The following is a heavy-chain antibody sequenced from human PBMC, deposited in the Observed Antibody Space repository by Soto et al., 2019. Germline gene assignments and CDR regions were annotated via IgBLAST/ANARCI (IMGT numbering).Heavy chain of an antibody. Sequence: QVQLVESGGGVVQPGRSLRLSCVGSAFTFSDYAIHWVRQAPGKGQDWVAAISYDGSGTYYADSVKGRFTISRDNSKNTLYLQRNSLRVEDTAVYYCARDARIGTDWYFDLWGRGTLVTVSS. CDR3: ARDARIGTDWYFDL. D-gene: IGHD1-26*01. CDR2: ISYDGSGT. J-gene: IGHJ2*01. V-gene: IGHV3-30-3*01. CDR1: AFTFSDYA.